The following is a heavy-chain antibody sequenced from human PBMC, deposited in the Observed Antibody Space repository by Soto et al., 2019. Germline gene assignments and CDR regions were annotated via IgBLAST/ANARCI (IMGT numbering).Heavy chain of an antibody. V-gene: IGHV3-33*01. CDR1: GFTFSSYG. CDR2: IGSDGSNK. Sequence: QVQLVESGGGVVQPGRSLRLSCAASGFTFSSYGMHWVRQAPGKGLEWVAVIGSDGSNKYYADSVKGRFTISRDNSKNTLYLQMTSLRAEDTAVYYCARDRAMVRGVIGDWGQGTLVTVSS. J-gene: IGHJ4*02. CDR3: ARDRAMVRGVIGD. D-gene: IGHD3-10*01.